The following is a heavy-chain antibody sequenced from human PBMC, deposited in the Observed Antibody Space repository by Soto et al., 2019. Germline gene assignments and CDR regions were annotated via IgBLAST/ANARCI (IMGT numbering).Heavy chain of an antibody. Sequence: QVQLVESGGGVVQPGRSLRLSCAASGFTFSTYDMHWVRQAPGKGLEWVAVISYDGNEKHYADSVKGRFTISRDNSKDTLSLQMNSLRAEDTAVYYCAKEGALSGWTYGEYWGQGTLVTVSS. V-gene: IGHV3-30*18. J-gene: IGHJ4*02. D-gene: IGHD6-19*01. CDR2: ISYDGNEK. CDR1: GFTFSTYD. CDR3: AKEGALSGWTYGEY.